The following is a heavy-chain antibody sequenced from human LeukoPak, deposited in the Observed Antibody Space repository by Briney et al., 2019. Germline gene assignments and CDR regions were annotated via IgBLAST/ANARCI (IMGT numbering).Heavy chain of an antibody. CDR1: GVSISTYY. Sequence: NPSETLSLTCTVSGVSISTYYWSWIRQPAGKGLEWIGYIYYSGSTNYNPSLKSRVTISVDTSKNQFSLKLSSVTAADTAVYYCARELGQDWRNYYGSGSPGRVFDYWGQGTLVTVSS. V-gene: IGHV4-59*01. D-gene: IGHD3-10*01. CDR2: IYYSGST. J-gene: IGHJ4*02. CDR3: ARELGQDWRNYYGSGSPGRVFDY.